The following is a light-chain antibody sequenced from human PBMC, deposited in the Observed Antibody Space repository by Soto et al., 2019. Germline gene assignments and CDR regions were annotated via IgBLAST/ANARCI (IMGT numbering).Light chain of an antibody. Sequence: QSVLTQPASVSGCPGQSITISCTGTRSDVGNYNLVSWYQQHPGKAPKLMIYEVNKRPSGFSNRFSGSKSGNTASLTISGLQAEDEADYYCCSYAGSDTGAFGGGTKLTVL. CDR2: EVN. V-gene: IGLV2-23*02. J-gene: IGLJ3*02. CDR1: RSDVGNYNL. CDR3: CSYAGSDTGA.